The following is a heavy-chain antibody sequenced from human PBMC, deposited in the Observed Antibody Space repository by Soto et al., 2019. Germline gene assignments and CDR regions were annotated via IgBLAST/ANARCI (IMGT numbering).Heavy chain of an antibody. CDR3: AKTLYYYDTSGYQ. CDR1: GFSFSSHV. CDR2: IGTSGSYI. V-gene: IGHV3-21*04. D-gene: IGHD3-22*01. Sequence: PGGSLRLSCAASGFSFSSHVMSWVRQAPGKGLEWVSSIGTSGSYIYDTDSVKGRFTISRDNTKDSLYLQMNSLRAEDTAVYYCAKTLYYYDTSGYQWGQGTLVTVSS. J-gene: IGHJ4*02.